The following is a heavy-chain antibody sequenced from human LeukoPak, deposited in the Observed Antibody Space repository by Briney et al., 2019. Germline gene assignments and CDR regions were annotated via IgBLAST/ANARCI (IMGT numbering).Heavy chain of an antibody. CDR2: INHSGST. CDR1: GGSFSGYY. J-gene: IGHJ6*03. V-gene: IGHV4-34*01. D-gene: IGHD2-8*01. CDR3: ARDSVLMVYARYYYYMDV. Sequence: SETLSLTCAVYGGSFSGYYWSWIRQPPGKGLEWLGEINHSGSTNYNPSLKSPVTISVDTSKNQFSLKLSSVTAADTAVYYCARDSVLMVYARYYYYMDVWGKGTTVTVSS.